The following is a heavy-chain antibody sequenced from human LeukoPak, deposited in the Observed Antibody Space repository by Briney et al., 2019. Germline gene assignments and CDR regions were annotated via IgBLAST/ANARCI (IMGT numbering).Heavy chain of an antibody. CDR3: ARGRTKSRPNAFDI. J-gene: IGHJ3*02. D-gene: IGHD1-7*01. V-gene: IGHV4-34*01. CDR2: INHSGST. Sequence: SETLSLTCAVYGGSFSGYYWSWIRQPPGKGLEWIGEINHSGSTNYNPSLKSRVTISVDTSKNQFSLELSSVTAADTAVYYCARGRTKSRPNAFDIWGQGTMVTVSS. CDR1: GGSFSGYY.